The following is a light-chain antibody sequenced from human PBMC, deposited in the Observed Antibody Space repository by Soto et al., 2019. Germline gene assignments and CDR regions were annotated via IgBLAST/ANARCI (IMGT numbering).Light chain of an antibody. CDR2: SAS. Sequence: EIVLTQSPGTLSLSPGERATLSCRASQTVSSGYLAWYQQRPGQAPRLLIYSASNRATGIPDRFSGSGSGTAFTLTISRLEPEDFAVYYCQQYGTSPFTFGPGTKVDIK. CDR3: QQYGTSPFT. CDR1: QTVSSGY. J-gene: IGKJ3*01. V-gene: IGKV3-20*01.